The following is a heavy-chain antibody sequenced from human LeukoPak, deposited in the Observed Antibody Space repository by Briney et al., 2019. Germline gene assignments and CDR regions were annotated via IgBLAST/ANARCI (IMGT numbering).Heavy chain of an antibody. D-gene: IGHD3-10*01. V-gene: IGHV1-46*01. CDR1: GYTFTSYG. J-gene: IGHJ4*02. CDR3: ARSAPMVRGEYDY. CDR2: INPSGGST. Sequence: ASVKVSCKASGYTFTSYGISWVRQAPGQGLEWMGIINPSGGSTSYAQKFQGRVTMTRDTSTSTVYMELSSLRSEDTAVYYCARSAPMVRGEYDYWGQGTLVTVSS.